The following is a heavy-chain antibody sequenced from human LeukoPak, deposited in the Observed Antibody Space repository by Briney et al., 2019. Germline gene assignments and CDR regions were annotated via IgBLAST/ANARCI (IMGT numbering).Heavy chain of an antibody. V-gene: IGHV3-53*01. CDR3: ARVDYSTSGGAFDI. CDR2: IYTGGNT. J-gene: IGHJ3*02. CDR1: GFTVSSNY. Sequence: GGSLRLSCAASGFTVSSNYMTWVRQAPGKGLEWVSVIYTGGNTYYADSVKGRFTISRDSSKNTLYLQMDSLRVEDTAVFYCARVDYSTSGGAFDIWGQGTMVTVSS. D-gene: IGHD6-6*01.